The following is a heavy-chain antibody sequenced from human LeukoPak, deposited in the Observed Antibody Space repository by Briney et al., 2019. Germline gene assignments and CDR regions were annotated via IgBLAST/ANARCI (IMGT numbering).Heavy chain of an antibody. CDR2: ISWNSGSI. CDR3: AKDIWGSGSYNAFDI. CDR1: GFTFDDYA. Sequence: GGSLRLSCAASGFTFDDYAMHWVRQAPGKGLEWVSGISWNSGSIGYADSVKGRFTISRDNAKNSLYLQMNSLRAEDTALYYCAKDIWGSGSYNAFDIWGQGTMVTVSS. J-gene: IGHJ3*02. V-gene: IGHV3-9*01. D-gene: IGHD3-10*01.